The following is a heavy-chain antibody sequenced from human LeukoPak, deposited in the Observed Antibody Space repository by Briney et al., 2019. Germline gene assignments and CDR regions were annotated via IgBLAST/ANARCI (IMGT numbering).Heavy chain of an antibody. CDR2: MNPNSGNT. V-gene: IGHV1-8*01. CDR1: GYTFTSYD. CDR3: ARRLRYFDWSPERGFDP. Sequence: ASVKVSCKASGYTFTSYDINWVRQATGQGLEWMGWMNPNSGNTGYAQKFQGRVTMTRNTSISTAYTELSSLRSEDTAVYYCARRLRYFDWSPERGFDPWGQGTLVTVSS. J-gene: IGHJ5*02. D-gene: IGHD3-9*01.